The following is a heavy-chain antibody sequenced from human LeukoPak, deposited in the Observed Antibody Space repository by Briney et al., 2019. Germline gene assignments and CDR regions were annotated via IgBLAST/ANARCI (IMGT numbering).Heavy chain of an antibody. CDR1: GYTFSSFT. J-gene: IGHJ4*02. CDR3: VRGALTWFGELFGY. Sequence: GGSLRLSCAASGYTFSSFTLSWVRQAPGKGLEWVSVISASGGSAYYVDSVKGRFTMSRDNANNSLFLQMSRLRDEDTAVYYCVRGALTWFGELFGYWGQGILVTVSS. D-gene: IGHD3-10*01. V-gene: IGHV3-23*01. CDR2: ISASGGSA.